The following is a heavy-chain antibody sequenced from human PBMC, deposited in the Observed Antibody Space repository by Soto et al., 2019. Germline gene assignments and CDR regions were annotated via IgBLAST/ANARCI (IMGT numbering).Heavy chain of an antibody. CDR1: GFAFSGSA. V-gene: IGHV3-73*01. Sequence: GGSLRLSCAASGFAFSGSAMHWVRQASGKGLEWVGRIRSKANSYATAYAASVKGRFTVSRDDSKNTAYLQMNSLKTEDTAVYYCTSSSLIADYYYYYGMDVWGQGPTVTVS. CDR3: TSSSLIADYYYYYGMDV. J-gene: IGHJ6*02. CDR2: IRSKANSYAT.